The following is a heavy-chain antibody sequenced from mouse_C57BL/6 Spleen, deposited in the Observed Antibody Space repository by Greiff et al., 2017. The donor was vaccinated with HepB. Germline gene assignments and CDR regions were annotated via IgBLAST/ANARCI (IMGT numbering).Heavy chain of an antibody. CDR1: GYAFSSSW. CDR2: IYPGDGDT. CDR3: ASYDGGLDY. D-gene: IGHD2-3*01. J-gene: IGHJ2*01. Sequence: VQRVESGPELVKPGASVKISCKASGYAFSSSWMNWVKQRPGKGLEWIGRIYPGDGDTNYNGKFKGKATLTADKSSSTAYMQLSSLTSEDSAVYFCASYDGGLDYWGQGTTLTVSS. V-gene: IGHV1-82*01.